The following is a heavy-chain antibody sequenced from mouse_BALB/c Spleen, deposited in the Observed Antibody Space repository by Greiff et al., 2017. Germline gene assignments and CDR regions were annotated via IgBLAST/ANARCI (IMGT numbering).Heavy chain of an antibody. Sequence: VQRVESGPGLVAPSQSLSITCTVSGFSLSRYSVHWVRQPPGKGLEWLGMIWGGGSTDYNSALKSRLSISKDNSKSQVFLKMNSLQTDDTAMYYCARNGGYDRAWFAYWGQGTLVTVSA. CDR2: IWGGGST. CDR3: ARNGGYDRAWFAY. D-gene: IGHD2-2*01. J-gene: IGHJ3*01. CDR1: GFSLSRYS. V-gene: IGHV2-6-4*01.